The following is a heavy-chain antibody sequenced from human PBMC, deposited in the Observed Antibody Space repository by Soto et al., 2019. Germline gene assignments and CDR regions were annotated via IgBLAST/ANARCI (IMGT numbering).Heavy chain of an antibody. CDR2: VSHDGSKK. CDR1: GFTFSSFG. Sequence: QVQLVESGGGVVQPGRSLRLSCAASGFTFSSFGMHWVRQARGKGLEWVAVVSHDGSKKYYVDSVKGRFTISRDNSKNTLSLQMNSLRAEDMAVYYCTKGEWFGELLPFDYWGQGTRVTVSS. D-gene: IGHD3-10*01. J-gene: IGHJ4*02. V-gene: IGHV3-30*18. CDR3: TKGEWFGELLPFDY.